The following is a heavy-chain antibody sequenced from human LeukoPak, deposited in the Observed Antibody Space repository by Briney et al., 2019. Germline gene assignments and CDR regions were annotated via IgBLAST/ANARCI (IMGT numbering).Heavy chain of an antibody. D-gene: IGHD3-3*01. V-gene: IGHV2-5*01. CDR2: IYWNDDK. CDR1: GFSLSTSGVG. J-gene: IGHJ5*02. CDR3: AHQKETYYDFWSGPAGWFDP. Sequence: GSGPTLVKPTQTLTLTCTFSGFSLSTSGVGVGWIRQPPGKALEWLALIYWNDDKRYSPSLKSRLTITKDTSKNQVVLTMTNMDPVDTATYYCAHQKETYYDFWSGPAGWFDPWGQGTLVTVSS.